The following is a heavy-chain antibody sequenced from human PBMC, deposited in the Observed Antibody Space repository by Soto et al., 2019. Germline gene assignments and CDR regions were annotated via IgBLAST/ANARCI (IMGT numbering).Heavy chain of an antibody. CDR3: AKDRNEYSSWNDY. CDR1: GFTFSSYA. J-gene: IGHJ4*02. V-gene: IGHV3-23*01. Sequence: LRLSCAASGFTFSSYAMSWVRQAPGKGLEWVSAISGSGGSTYYADSVKGRFTISRDNSKNTLYLQMNSLRAEDTAVYYCAKDRNEYSSWNDYWGQGTMVTVSS. CDR2: ISGSGGST. D-gene: IGHD6-6*01.